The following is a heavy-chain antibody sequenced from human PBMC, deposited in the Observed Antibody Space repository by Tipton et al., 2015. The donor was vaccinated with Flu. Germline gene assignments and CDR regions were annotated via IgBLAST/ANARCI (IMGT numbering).Heavy chain of an antibody. Sequence: LRLSCTVSGGSMGSGSYCWSWIRQPAGKGLEWVGRIYTSGSTNYNPSLKSRVTISVDTSKNQFSLNLTSVTAADTAVYYCARDKYSSTWGYFQHWGQGTLVTVSS. D-gene: IGHD6-13*01. CDR3: ARDKYSSTWGYFQH. CDR2: IYTSGST. CDR1: GGSMGSGSYC. J-gene: IGHJ1*01. V-gene: IGHV4-61*02.